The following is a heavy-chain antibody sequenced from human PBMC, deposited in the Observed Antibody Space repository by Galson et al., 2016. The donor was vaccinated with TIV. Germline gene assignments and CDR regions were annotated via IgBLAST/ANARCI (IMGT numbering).Heavy chain of an antibody. J-gene: IGHJ6*03. CDR3: ARGKERVIKYYYMDV. CDR1: GGTFSSYG. D-gene: IGHD3-3*01. V-gene: IGHV1-69*13. CDR2: INPVFGIP. Sequence: SVKVSCKASGGTFSSYGISWVRQAPGQGLEWMGGINPVFGIPNYAQKFQGRVTITADESTSTAYMELTSLRSEDTAVYYCARGKERVIKYYYMDVWGKGTTITVSS.